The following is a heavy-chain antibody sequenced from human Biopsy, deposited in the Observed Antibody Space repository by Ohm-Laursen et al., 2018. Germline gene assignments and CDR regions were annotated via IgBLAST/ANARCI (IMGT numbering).Heavy chain of an antibody. D-gene: IGHD3-16*01. Sequence: TLSLTCTVSGGSINSYYWSWIRQPPGKGLEWIGYIYYTGSTNYSPSLESRVIMSVDTSKNQFSLRLSSVTAADTAVYYCARRDYRNGFKFDFWGQGTLVTVSS. J-gene: IGHJ4*02. CDR2: IYYTGST. V-gene: IGHV4-59*08. CDR1: GGSINSYY. CDR3: ARRDYRNGFKFDF.